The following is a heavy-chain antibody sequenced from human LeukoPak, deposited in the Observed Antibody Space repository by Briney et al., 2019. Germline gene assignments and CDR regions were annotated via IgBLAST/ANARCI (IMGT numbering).Heavy chain of an antibody. V-gene: IGHV3-21*01. CDR3: APFSAVTHYYFDY. Sequence: PGGSLRLSCAASGFTFSSHSLMWVRQAPGKGLEWVSSISPDSGYIYYADSVKGRFTISRDNAENSLFLQMNSLGADDTAVYYCAPFSAVTHYYFDYWGQGTLVTVSS. CDR2: ISPDSGYI. CDR1: GFTFSSHS. D-gene: IGHD6-13*01. J-gene: IGHJ4*02.